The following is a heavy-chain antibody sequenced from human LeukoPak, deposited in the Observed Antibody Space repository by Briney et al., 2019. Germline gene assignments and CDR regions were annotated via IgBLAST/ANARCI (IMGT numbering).Heavy chain of an antibody. CDR1: GFTFSSYE. Sequence: GGSLRRSCAASGFTFSSYEMNWVRQAPGKGLEWVSYISSSSSTIYYADSVKGRFTISRDNAKNSLYLQMNSQRGEATAVYYCARIPHYYYGSESYTDGGYYGMDVWGKGTTVTVSS. J-gene: IGHJ6*04. CDR2: ISSSSSTI. CDR3: ARIPHYYYGSESYTDGGYYGMDV. D-gene: IGHD3-10*01. V-gene: IGHV3-48*03.